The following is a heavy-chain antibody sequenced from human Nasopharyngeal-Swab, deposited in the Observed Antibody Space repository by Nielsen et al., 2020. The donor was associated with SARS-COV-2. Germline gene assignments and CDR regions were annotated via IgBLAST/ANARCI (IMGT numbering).Heavy chain of an antibody. CDR3: ARDGGSYNDY. Sequence: LSLTCAASGFPFNSYWMSWVRQAPGKGLEWVANIKQDGSEKYYVDSVKGRFTISRDNAKNSLYLQMNSLRAEDTAVYYCARDGGSYNDYWGQGTLVTVSS. D-gene: IGHD1-26*01. V-gene: IGHV3-7*01. CDR1: GFPFNSYW. CDR2: IKQDGSEK. J-gene: IGHJ4*02.